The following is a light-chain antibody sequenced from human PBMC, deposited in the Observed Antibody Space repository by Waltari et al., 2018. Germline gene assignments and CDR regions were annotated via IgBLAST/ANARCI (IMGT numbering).Light chain of an antibody. Sequence: QSALTQPASVSGSPGQSITVPCTGSSSDIGDYNYVSWYKQHPDKFPKLMIYDVNNRPSGVSHRFFGSTSGNTASLTISGLQPEDEADYYCASYTSSGALMFGGGTKVTVL. CDR1: SSDIGDYNY. J-gene: IGLJ3*02. CDR3: ASYTSSGALM. CDR2: DVN. V-gene: IGLV2-14*03.